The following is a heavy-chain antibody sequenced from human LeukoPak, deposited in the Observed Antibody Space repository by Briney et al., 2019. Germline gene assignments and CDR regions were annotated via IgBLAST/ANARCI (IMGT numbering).Heavy chain of an antibody. CDR2: IYYSGST. CDR3: ARWIVVVPARWFDP. Sequence: SETLSLTCTVSGGSISSGGYYWSWIRQHPGKGLEWIGYIYYSGSTYYNPSLKSRVTISVDTSKNQFSLKLSSVTAADTAVYYCARWIVVVPARWFDPWGQGTLVTVSS. V-gene: IGHV4-31*03. D-gene: IGHD2-2*01. J-gene: IGHJ5*02. CDR1: GGSISSGGYY.